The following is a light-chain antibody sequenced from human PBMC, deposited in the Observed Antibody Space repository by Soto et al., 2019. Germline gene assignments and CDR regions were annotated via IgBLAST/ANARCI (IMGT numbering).Light chain of an antibody. Sequence: QACLTRPRSVSGSPEQSVPISCTATSSDVGGYNYVSWYQQHPGKAPKLMIYDVSKRPSGVPDRFSGSKSGNTASLTISGLQAEDEADYYCCSYAGSFSYVFGTGTKVTGL. CDR3: CSYAGSFSYV. CDR1: SSDVGGYNY. V-gene: IGLV2-11*01. CDR2: DVS. J-gene: IGLJ1*01.